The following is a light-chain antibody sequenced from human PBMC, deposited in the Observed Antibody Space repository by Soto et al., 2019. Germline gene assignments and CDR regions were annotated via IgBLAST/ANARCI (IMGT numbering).Light chain of an antibody. Sequence: QLTQSPSSLSASVGDRVTITCRASQGISSFLAWYQQKPGKAPKLLIYGASTLQSGVPSRFSGSGSGTDFTLTIGSLQPEDFATYYCQQLNSFPIPFGPGTKVDIK. V-gene: IGKV1-9*01. CDR3: QQLNSFPIP. J-gene: IGKJ3*01. CDR1: QGISSF. CDR2: GAS.